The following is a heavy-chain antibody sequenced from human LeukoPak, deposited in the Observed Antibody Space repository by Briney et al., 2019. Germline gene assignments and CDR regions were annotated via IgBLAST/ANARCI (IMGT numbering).Heavy chain of an antibody. J-gene: IGHJ4*02. V-gene: IGHV1-8*01. CDR2: TNPNSGNT. Sequence: ASVKVSCKASGYTFTSYDIHWVRQATGQGLEWMGWTNPNSGNTGYAQKFQGRVTMTRNTSISTAYMELSSLRSEDTAVYYCARGRRRLLWFGEGLSGQYYFDYWGQGTLVTVSS. CDR3: ARGRRRLLWFGEGLSGQYYFDY. D-gene: IGHD3-10*01. CDR1: GYTFTSYD.